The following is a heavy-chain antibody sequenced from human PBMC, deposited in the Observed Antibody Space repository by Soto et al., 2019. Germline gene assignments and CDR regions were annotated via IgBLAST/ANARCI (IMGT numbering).Heavy chain of an antibody. D-gene: IGHD3-9*01. Sequence: PGGSLRLSCAASGFTFSSYGMHWVRQAPGKGLEWVAVISYDGSNKYYADSVKGRFTISRDNSKNTLYLQMNSLRAEDTAVYYCASFEGGGYYYYGMDVWGQGTTVTVSS. V-gene: IGHV3-30*03. CDR2: ISYDGSNK. J-gene: IGHJ6*02. CDR1: GFTFSSYG. CDR3: ASFEGGGYYYYGMDV.